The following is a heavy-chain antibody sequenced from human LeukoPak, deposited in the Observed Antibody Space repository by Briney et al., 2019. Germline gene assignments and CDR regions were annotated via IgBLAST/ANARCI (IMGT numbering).Heavy chain of an antibody. Sequence: GGSLRLSCAASGFTFSNYGMTWVRRAPGKGLEWVSSISGSTIYIYYADSVKGRFTISRDNAKNSLYLQMNSLRADDTAVYYCGRVRGDYDSSGVDYWGQGTLVTVSS. D-gene: IGHD3-22*01. J-gene: IGHJ4*02. CDR2: ISGSTIYI. CDR3: GRVRGDYDSSGVDY. CDR1: GFTFSNYG. V-gene: IGHV3-21*01.